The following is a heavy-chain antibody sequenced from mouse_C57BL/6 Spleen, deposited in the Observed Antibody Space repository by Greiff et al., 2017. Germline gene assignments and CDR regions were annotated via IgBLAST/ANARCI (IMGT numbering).Heavy chain of an antibody. J-gene: IGHJ1*03. CDR2: IDPEDGET. CDR1: GFNFNDYY. CDR3: ARGPRGYFDV. V-gene: IGHV14-2*01. Sequence: EVQLQQSGAELVKPGASVKLSCTASGFNFNDYYMHWVKQRPEQGLEWIGRIDPEDGETKYAPKFQGKATLTADTSSNTAYLQLSSLTSEDTAVYYCARGPRGYFDVWGTGTTVTVAA.